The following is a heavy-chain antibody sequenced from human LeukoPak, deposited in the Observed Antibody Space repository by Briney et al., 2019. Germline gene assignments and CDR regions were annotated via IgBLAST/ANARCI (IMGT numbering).Heavy chain of an antibody. V-gene: IGHV1-18*01. CDR2: ISAYNGNT. D-gene: IGHD3-22*01. J-gene: IGHJ2*01. Sequence: SSVNVSCKSSGYTFTSYGISWVRQAPGQGLEWVGWISAYNGNTNYAQKRQGRVTMTKDTSTSTAYMELRSLRSDDTGVYYCAREGEGFYYDSSGYPDWYFDLWGRGTLVTVSS. CDR3: AREGEGFYYDSSGYPDWYFDL. CDR1: GYTFTSYG.